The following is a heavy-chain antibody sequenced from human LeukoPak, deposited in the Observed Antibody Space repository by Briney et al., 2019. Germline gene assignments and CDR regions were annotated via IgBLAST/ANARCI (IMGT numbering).Heavy chain of an antibody. V-gene: IGHV1-18*01. Sequence: ASVKVSCKASGYTFTSYGISWVRQAPGQGLEWMGWISANNGNTNYAQKLQGRVTMTTDTSTSTAYMDRRSLRSDDTAVYYCARDAYMDSEYFQHWGQGTLVTVSS. CDR3: ARDAYMDSEYFQH. J-gene: IGHJ1*01. CDR1: GYTFTSYG. D-gene: IGHD2-21*01. CDR2: ISANNGNT.